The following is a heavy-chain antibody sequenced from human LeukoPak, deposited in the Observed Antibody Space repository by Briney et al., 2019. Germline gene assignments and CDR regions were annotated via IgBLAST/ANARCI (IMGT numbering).Heavy chain of an antibody. CDR1: GGSFSGYY. CDR2: INHSGST. V-gene: IGHV4-34*01. D-gene: IGHD7-27*01. J-gene: IGHJ4*02. CDR3: ARLGPGRF. Sequence: SETLSLTCAVYGGSFSGYYWSWIRQPPGKGLEWIGEINHSGSTNYNPSPKSRVTIPVDTSKNQFSLKLSSVTAADTAVYYCARLGPGRFWGQGTLVTVSS.